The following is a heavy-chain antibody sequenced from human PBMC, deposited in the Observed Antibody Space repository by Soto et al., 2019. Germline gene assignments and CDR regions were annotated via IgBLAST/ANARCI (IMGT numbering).Heavy chain of an antibody. CDR3: ARGWDHYDSSGLLTWFDP. Sequence: QVQLVQSGAEVKKPGSSVKVSCKASGGTFSDYGISWVRQAPGQGLEWMGGLIPIFGTSNYAQKFQGRVTITADESTSTAYRELSSLTSEDTAVYYCARGWDHYDSSGLLTWFDPWGQGTLVTVSS. D-gene: IGHD3-22*01. V-gene: IGHV1-69*01. J-gene: IGHJ5*02. CDR2: LIPIFGTS. CDR1: GGTFSDYG.